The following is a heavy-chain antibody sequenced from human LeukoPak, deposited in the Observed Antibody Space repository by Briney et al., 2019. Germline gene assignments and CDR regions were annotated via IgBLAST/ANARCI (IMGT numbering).Heavy chain of an antibody. J-gene: IGHJ4*02. CDR3: AXXXXXXNSRWYEGD. Sequence: GGSLRLSCAASGFTFSSSPMSWVRQAPGKGLDWVSSISADGPTYYADSVKGRFTISRDNSKNTLYLQMNSLRGEDTAVYYCAXXXXXXNSRWYEGDWGQGTLVTVSS. CDR2: ISADGPT. CDR1: GFTFSSSP. V-gene: IGHV3-23*01. D-gene: IGHD6-13*01.